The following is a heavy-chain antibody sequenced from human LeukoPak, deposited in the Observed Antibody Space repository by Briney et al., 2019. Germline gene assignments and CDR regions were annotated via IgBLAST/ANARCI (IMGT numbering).Heavy chain of an antibody. Sequence: ASVKVTCKASGGTFSSYAISWVRQAPGQGLEWMGGIIPIFGTANYAQKFQGRVTITADESTSTAYMELSSLRSEDTAVYYCARLRRIVVVPAAPGDAFDIWGQGTMVTVSS. D-gene: IGHD2-2*01. CDR3: ARLRRIVVVPAAPGDAFDI. J-gene: IGHJ3*02. CDR1: GGTFSSYA. CDR2: IIPIFGTA. V-gene: IGHV1-69*13.